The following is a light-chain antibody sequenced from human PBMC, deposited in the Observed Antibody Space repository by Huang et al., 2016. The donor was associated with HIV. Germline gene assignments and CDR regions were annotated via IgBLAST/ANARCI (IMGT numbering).Light chain of an antibody. CDR3: HQYNNWLLS. J-gene: IGKJ4*01. V-gene: IGKV3-15*01. CDR1: RSVSTN. CDR2: VSS. Sequence: EIVMTQSPATLSVSPGQRGTLSCRANRSVSTNLAWYQQRHGQAPRLLIYVSSTRAPGIPARFSGSGSGTDVSLTISSLQSEDFALYYCHQYNNWLLSFGGGTRV.